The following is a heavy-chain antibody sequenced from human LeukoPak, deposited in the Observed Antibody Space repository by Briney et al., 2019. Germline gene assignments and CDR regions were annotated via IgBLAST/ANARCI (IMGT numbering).Heavy chain of an antibody. V-gene: IGHV3-30*18. CDR3: AKDIRSIAVAGNFDY. D-gene: IGHD6-19*01. J-gene: IGHJ4*02. CDR2: MSYDGSNK. CDR1: GFTFSSYG. Sequence: PGGSLRLSCAASGFTFSSYGMHWVRQAPGKGLEWVAVMSYDGSNKYYADSVKGRFTISRDNSKNTLYLQMNSLGAEDTAVYYCAKDIRSIAVAGNFDYWGQGALVTVSS.